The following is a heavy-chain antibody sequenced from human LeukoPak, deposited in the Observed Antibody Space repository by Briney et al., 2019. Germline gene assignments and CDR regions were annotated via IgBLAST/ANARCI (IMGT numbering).Heavy chain of an antibody. D-gene: IGHD2/OR15-2a*01. J-gene: IGHJ4*02. V-gene: IGHV4-34*01. CDR2: INHSGST. CDR1: GGSFSGYY. Sequence: TSETLSLTCAVYGGSFSGYYWSWIRQPPGKGLEWIGEINHSGSTNYNPSLKSRVTISVDTSKNQFSLKLSSVTAADTAVYYCARGLGNSLTLLDYWGQGTLVTVSS. CDR3: ARGLGNSLTLLDY.